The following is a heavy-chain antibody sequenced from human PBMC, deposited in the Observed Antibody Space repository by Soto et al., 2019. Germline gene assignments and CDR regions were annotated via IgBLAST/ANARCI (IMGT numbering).Heavy chain of an antibody. V-gene: IGHV1-69*13. Sequence: SVKVSCKASGGTFSSYAISWVRQAPGQGLEWMGGIIPIFGTANYAQKFQGRVTITADDSTSTAYMELSSLRSEDTAVYYCARERGGVYSYGPEGRWKHDPWGQGTLVTVSS. CDR1: GGTFSSYA. J-gene: IGHJ5*02. D-gene: IGHD5-18*01. CDR3: ARERGGVYSYGPEGRWKHDP. CDR2: IIPIFGTA.